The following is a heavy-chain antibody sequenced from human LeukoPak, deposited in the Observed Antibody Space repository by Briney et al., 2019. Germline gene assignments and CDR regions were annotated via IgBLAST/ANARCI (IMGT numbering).Heavy chain of an antibody. CDR1: GFTFDDYA. D-gene: IGHD3-22*01. V-gene: IGHV3-9*01. CDR3: AKGVDYYDSSGYIDY. J-gene: IGHJ4*02. Sequence: PGGSLRLSCAASGFTFDDYAMHWVRQAPGKGLEWVSGISWNSGSIGYADSVKGRFTISRDNAKNSLYLQMNSLRAEDTALYYCAKGVDYYDSSGYIDYWGQGTLVTVSS. CDR2: ISWNSGSI.